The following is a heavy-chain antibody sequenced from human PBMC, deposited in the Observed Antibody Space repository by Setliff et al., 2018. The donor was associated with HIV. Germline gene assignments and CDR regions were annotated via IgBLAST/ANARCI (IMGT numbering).Heavy chain of an antibody. J-gene: IGHJ6*03. Sequence: PGGSLRLSCAASGFTFSSYSMNWVRQAPGKGLEWVSSISSSSSYIYYADSVKGRFTISRDNAKNSLYLQMNSLTTEDTAFYFCVKDGSLAGRYYHYMDVWGKGTTVTVSS. V-gene: IGHV3-21*04. CDR2: ISSSSSYI. CDR3: VKDGSLAGRYYHYMDV. D-gene: IGHD6-19*01. CDR1: GFTFSSYS.